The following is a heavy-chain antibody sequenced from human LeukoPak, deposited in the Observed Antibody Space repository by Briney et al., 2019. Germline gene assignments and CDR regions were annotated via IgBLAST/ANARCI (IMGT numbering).Heavy chain of an antibody. CDR1: GFTFSSYS. Sequence: GGSLRLSCAASGFTFSSYSVNWVRQAPGKRLEWVSCISSSSSYIHYADSVKGRFTISRDNAKNSLYLQMNSLRAEDTAVYYCARDRHYSDSSGYWTSSYYYMDVWGKGTTVTVSS. CDR3: ARDRHYSDSSGYWTSSYYYMDV. CDR2: ISSSSSYI. D-gene: IGHD3-22*01. J-gene: IGHJ6*03. V-gene: IGHV3-21*01.